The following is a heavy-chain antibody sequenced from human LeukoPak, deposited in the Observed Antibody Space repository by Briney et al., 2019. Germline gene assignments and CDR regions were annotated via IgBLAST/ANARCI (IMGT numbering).Heavy chain of an antibody. CDR3: VGGGGTFVY. Sequence: PGGSLRLSCGASGFIFSTYSMTWVRQAPGKGLEWVANIKEDGSEKHYVDSLKGRFTISRDNAKNSLYLQMNSLRAEDTAVYYCVGGGGTFVYRGQGTLVTVSS. CDR1: GFIFSTYS. CDR2: IKEDGSEK. V-gene: IGHV3-7*05. D-gene: IGHD1-1*01. J-gene: IGHJ4*02.